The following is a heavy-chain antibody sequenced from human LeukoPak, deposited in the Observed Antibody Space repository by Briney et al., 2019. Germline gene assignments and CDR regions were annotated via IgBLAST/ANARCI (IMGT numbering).Heavy chain of an antibody. Sequence: SETLSLTCTVSGGSISSGGYYWSWIRQHPGKGLEWIGYIYYSGSTYYNPSLKSRVTISVDTSKNQFSLKVSSVTAADTAVYYCARAYTSSCRWFDPWGQGTLVTASS. D-gene: IGHD6-13*01. CDR2: IYYSGST. V-gene: IGHV4-31*03. CDR3: ARAYTSSCRWFDP. J-gene: IGHJ5*02. CDR1: GGSISSGGYY.